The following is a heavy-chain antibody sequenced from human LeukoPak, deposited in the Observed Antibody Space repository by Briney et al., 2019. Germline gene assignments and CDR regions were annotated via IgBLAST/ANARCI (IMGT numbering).Heavy chain of an antibody. CDR1: GGSISSGGYY. CDR2: IYYSGST. CDR3: ARGGGDVYNVFDY. V-gene: IGHV4-31*03. D-gene: IGHD5-24*01. J-gene: IGHJ4*02. Sequence: QPSETLSLTCTVSGGSISSGGYYWSWIRQHPGKGLEWIGYIYYSGSTYYNPSLKSRVTISVDTSKNQFSLKLSSVSAADTAVYYCARGGGDVYNVFDYWGQGTLVTVSS.